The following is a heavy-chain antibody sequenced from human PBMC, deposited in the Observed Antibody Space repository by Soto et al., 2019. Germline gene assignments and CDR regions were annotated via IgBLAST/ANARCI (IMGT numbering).Heavy chain of an antibody. CDR2: IVVGSGDT. J-gene: IGHJ6*03. V-gene: IGHV1-58*02. D-gene: IGHD6-6*01. CDR3: ARVRQLVGYFYYYMDV. CDR1: GFSFSRST. Sequence: ASVKVSCKASGFSFSRSTMQWVRQARGQRLEWIAWIVVGSGDTNYAQKFQERVTITRDMSTNTAYMELNSLRSEDTAVYYCARVRQLVGYFYYYMDVWGKGTTVTVSS.